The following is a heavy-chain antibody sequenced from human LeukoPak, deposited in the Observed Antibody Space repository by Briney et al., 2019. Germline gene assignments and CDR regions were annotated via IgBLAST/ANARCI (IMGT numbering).Heavy chain of an antibody. CDR3: AKDLHYDILTATSFDY. J-gene: IGHJ4*02. CDR2: ISWNSGSI. V-gene: IGHV3-9*03. D-gene: IGHD3-9*01. CDR1: GFTFDDYA. Sequence: PGRSLRLSCAASGFTFDDYAMHWVRQAPGKGLEWVSGISWNSGSIGYADSVKGRFTISRDNAKNSLYLQMNSLRAEDMALYYCAKDLHYDILTATSFDYWGQGTLVTVSS.